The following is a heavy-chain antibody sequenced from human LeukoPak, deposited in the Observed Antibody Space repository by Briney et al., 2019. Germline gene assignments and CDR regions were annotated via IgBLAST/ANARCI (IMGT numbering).Heavy chain of an antibody. J-gene: IGHJ5*02. V-gene: IGHV1-2*02. CDR2: INPNSGGT. CDR1: GYTFTDYY. D-gene: IGHD5-18*01. Sequence: ASVKVSCKSSGYTFTDYYMHWVRQAPGQGLEWMGWINPNSGGTNYAQKFQGRVTMTRETSIGTAYMELSRLTSDDTAVYYCATGGQLGGDWFDPWGQGTLVTVSS. CDR3: ATGGQLGGDWFDP.